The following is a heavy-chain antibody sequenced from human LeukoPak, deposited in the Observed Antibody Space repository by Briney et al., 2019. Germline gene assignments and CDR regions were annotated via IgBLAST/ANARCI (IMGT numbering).Heavy chain of an antibody. Sequence: GGSLRLSCAASGFTVSSNYMSWVRQAPGKGLEWVSVIYSGGSTYYADSVKGRFTISRDNSKNTLYLQMNSLRAEDTAVYYCVRGDYGDYTLFDYWGQGTLVAVSS. V-gene: IGHV3-53*01. D-gene: IGHD4-17*01. CDR2: IYSGGST. CDR3: VRGDYGDYTLFDY. J-gene: IGHJ4*02. CDR1: GFTVSSNY.